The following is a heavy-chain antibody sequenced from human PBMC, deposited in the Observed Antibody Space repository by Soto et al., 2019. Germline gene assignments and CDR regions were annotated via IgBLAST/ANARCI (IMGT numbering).Heavy chain of an antibody. CDR1: GFTFRSYA. CDR2: ISYDGSNK. J-gene: IGHJ6*02. V-gene: IGHV3-30-3*01. D-gene: IGHD1-7*01. Sequence: ESGGGVVQPGRSLRLSCAASGFTFRSYAMHWVRQAPGQGLEWVALISYDGSNKYYADSVKGRFTISRDNSKNTLYLQMNSLRPEDTAVYHCARDQGGTTLYYHGMDVWGQGTTVTVSS. CDR3: ARDQGGTTLYYHGMDV.